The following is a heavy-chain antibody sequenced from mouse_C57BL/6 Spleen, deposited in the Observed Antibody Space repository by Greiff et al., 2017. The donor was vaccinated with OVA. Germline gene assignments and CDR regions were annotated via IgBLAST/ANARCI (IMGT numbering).Heavy chain of an antibody. CDR1: GYTFTSYW. CDR2: INPSNGGT. J-gene: IGHJ1*03. D-gene: IGHD1-1*01. CDR3: ERDGIYDYGSSTVWYFDG. V-gene: IGHV1-53*01. Sequence: QVQLQQPGTELVKPGASVKLSCKASGYTFTSYWMHWVKQRPGQGLEWIGNINPSNGGTNYNEKFKSKATLTVDKSSSTAYMQLSSLTSEYSAVYACERDGIYDYGSSTVWYFDGWGTGTTVTVSS.